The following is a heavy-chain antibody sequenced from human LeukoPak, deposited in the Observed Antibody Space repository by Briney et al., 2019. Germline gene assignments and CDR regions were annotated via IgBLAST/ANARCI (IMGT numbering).Heavy chain of an antibody. D-gene: IGHD3/OR15-3a*01. J-gene: IGHJ4*02. Sequence: PSETLSLTCAVSGASISGSGYYWGWIRQPPGMELQWIGNIYHTGSTYYNPSLKSRLSMSLDKSRNQFSLKLTSVTAADTAVYYCGRGYWTGYHHLDFWGQGTLVTVSS. V-gene: IGHV4-39*07. CDR3: GRGYWTGYHHLDF. CDR1: GASISGSGYY. CDR2: IYHTGST.